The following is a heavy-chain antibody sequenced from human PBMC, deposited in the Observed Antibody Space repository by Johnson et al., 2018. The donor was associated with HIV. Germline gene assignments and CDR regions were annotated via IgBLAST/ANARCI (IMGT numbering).Heavy chain of an antibody. CDR3: AKYGGGGTYFSAFDI. V-gene: IGHV3-66*01. CDR2: IYSGGST. Sequence: VQLVESGGGLVKPGGSLRLSCAASGFTFSSNYMSWVRQAPGKGLEWVSVIYSGGSTYYADSVKGRFTISRENSRNTVYLHMDSLRVGDTAMYYCAKYGGGGTYFSAFDIGGQGTKVIVSS. CDR1: GFTFSSNY. J-gene: IGHJ3*02. D-gene: IGHD1-26*01.